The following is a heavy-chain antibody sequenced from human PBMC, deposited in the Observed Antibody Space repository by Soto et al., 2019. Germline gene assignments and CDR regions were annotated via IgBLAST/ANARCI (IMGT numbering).Heavy chain of an antibody. J-gene: IGHJ5*02. CDR3: ARVGDCSSTSCYTYWFDP. V-gene: IGHV1-18*04. CDR1: GYTFTSYG. D-gene: IGHD2-2*02. CDR2: ISAYNGNT. Sequence: RASVKVSCKASGYTFTSYGTSWVRQAPGQGLEWMGWISAYNGNTNYAQKLQGRVTMTTDTSTSTAYMELRSLRSDDTAVYYCARVGDCSSTSCYTYWFDPWGQGTLVTVSS.